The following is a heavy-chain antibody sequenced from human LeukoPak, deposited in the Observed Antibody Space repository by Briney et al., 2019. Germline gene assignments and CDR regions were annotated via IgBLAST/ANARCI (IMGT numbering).Heavy chain of an antibody. D-gene: IGHD2-21*01. CDR2: IEPDGSGK. CDR3: ARSLWPEDY. J-gene: IGHJ4*02. V-gene: IGHV3-7*01. CDR1: GFIYSSFW. Sequence: GGSLRLSCAASGFIYSSFWMSWVRQAPGKGLEWVANIEPDGSGKDYVDSVRGRFTISRDNAKNSLYLQMNSVRVEDSAVYYCARSLWPEDYWGQGTLVTVSS.